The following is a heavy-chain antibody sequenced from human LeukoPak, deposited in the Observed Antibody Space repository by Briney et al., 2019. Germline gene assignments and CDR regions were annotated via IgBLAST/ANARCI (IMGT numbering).Heavy chain of an antibody. CDR1: GGSFRDYY. J-gene: IGHJ3*01. CDR3: ARAPYLSTGS. D-gene: IGHD3-22*01. CDR2: INHSGST. Sequence: SETLSLTCAVYGGSFRDYYWSWIRQPPGKGLEWIGEINHSGSTNYNPSLKSRVTISLDTSKNQFSLKLTSVTAADTAVYYCARAPYLSTGSWGQGILVAVSS. V-gene: IGHV4-34*01.